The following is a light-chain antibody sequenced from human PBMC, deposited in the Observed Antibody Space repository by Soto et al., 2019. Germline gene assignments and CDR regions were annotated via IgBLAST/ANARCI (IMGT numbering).Light chain of an antibody. CDR2: GAS. Sequence: QMTSAASSVCASVGDRVTLNYRKSQDIAGYLAWYQHKPGRTPELLIHGASRLQSGVPARFSGSGSGTDFTLSINSLPPEDFATYYYQQAYCSPSTFGQGTRLEIK. V-gene: IGKV1-12*01. CDR1: QDIAGY. CDR3: QQAYCSPST. J-gene: IGKJ5*01.